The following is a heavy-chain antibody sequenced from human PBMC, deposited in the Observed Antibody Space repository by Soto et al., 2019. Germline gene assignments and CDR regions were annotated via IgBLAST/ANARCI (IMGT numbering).Heavy chain of an antibody. CDR2: IYYSGST. Sequence: QVQLQESGPGLVKPSETLSLTCTVSGGSISSYYWSWIRQPPGKGLEWIGYIYYSGSTNYNPSLKSRATISVDTSKTQFSLKLSSVTAADTAVYYCARGRWFWDAFDIWGQGTMVTVSS. V-gene: IGHV4-59*01. CDR3: ARGRWFWDAFDI. J-gene: IGHJ3*02. D-gene: IGHD2-15*01. CDR1: GGSISSYY.